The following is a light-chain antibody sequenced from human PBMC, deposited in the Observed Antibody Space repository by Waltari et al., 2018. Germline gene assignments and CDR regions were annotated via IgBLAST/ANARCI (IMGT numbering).Light chain of an antibody. V-gene: IGLV1-51*02. CDR1: SSNIGTHY. Sequence: QSVLTQPPSVSAAPGQRVTISCSGGSSNIGTHYVSWYRQFPGTAPKLLIYEDSERPSGIPGRVAGSKSGTSATLDITGLQAGDEADYYCGTWDSSLSGAVFGGGTHLTVL. CDR2: EDS. CDR3: GTWDSSLSGAV. J-gene: IGLJ7*01.